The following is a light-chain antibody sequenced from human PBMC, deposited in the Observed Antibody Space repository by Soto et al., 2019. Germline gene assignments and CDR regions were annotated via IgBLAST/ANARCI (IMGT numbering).Light chain of an antibody. Sequence: DIVMTQSPLSLPVTPGEPASISCRSSQSLLHSNGYNYLDWYLQKPGQSPQLLIYLGSSRASGVPDRFSGSGSGTDFTLKISRVEAEDVGVYYCMQALQTPRTLGQGTKVEIK. V-gene: IGKV2-28*01. CDR2: LGS. CDR3: MQALQTPRT. J-gene: IGKJ1*01. CDR1: QSLLHSNGYNY.